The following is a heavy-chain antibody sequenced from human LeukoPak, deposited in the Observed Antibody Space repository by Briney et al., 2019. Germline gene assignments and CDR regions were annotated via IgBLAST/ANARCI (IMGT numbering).Heavy chain of an antibody. CDR1: GYTFTGYY. CDR3: SRRSGGNSGFDP. Sequence: ASVKVSCKASGYTFTGYYMHWVRQAPGQGLEWMGVVAPASGGTTYAQKFQGRVTMTTDTSTSTVYMELSSLTSEDTAVYFCSRRSGGNSGFDPWGQGTLVTVSS. CDR2: VAPASGGT. D-gene: IGHD4-23*01. V-gene: IGHV1-46*01. J-gene: IGHJ5*02.